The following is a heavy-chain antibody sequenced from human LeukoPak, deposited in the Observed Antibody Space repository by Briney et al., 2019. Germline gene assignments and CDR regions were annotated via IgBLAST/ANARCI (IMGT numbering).Heavy chain of an antibody. D-gene: IGHD6-19*01. J-gene: IGHJ5*02. CDR2: MNPNSGNT. CDR1: GYTFTSYD. Sequence: ASVKVSCKASGYTFTSYDINWVRQATGQGLEWMGWMNPNSGNTGYAQKFQGRVTMTRNTSISTAYMELSSLRSEDTAVYYCARETYEGVAGLSGWFDPWGQGTLVTVSS. CDR3: ARETYEGVAGLSGWFDP. V-gene: IGHV1-8*01.